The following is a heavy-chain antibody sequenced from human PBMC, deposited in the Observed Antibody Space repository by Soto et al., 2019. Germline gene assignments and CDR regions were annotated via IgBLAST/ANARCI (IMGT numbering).Heavy chain of an antibody. V-gene: IGHV4-59*01. Sequence: PSYTLSLTCSVSGGSISRYYWSWIRQPPGKGLEWIGYAYYSGDTGYNPSLQSRVTMAVDTSKNQVSLKLTSVTAADTAVYYCARDRSTYGGGGTGEVKENWFDPWGQGALGTVSS. D-gene: IGHD2-8*01. CDR2: AYYSGDT. CDR1: GGSISRYY. J-gene: IGHJ5*02. CDR3: ARDRSTYGGGGTGEVKENWFDP.